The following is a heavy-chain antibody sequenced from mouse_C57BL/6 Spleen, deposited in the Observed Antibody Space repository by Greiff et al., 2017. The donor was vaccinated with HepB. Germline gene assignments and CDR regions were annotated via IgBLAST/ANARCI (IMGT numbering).Heavy chain of an antibody. D-gene: IGHD1-1*01. V-gene: IGHV1-50*01. CDR1: GYTFTSYW. CDR2: IDPSDSYT. CDR3: ARSSSHWYFDV. J-gene: IGHJ1*03. Sequence: VQLKQPGAELVKPGASVKLSCKASGYTFTSYWMQWVKQRPGQGLEWIGEIDPSDSYTNYNQKFKGKATLTVDTSSSTAYMQLSSLTSEDSAVYYCARSSSHWYFDVWGTGTTVTVSS.